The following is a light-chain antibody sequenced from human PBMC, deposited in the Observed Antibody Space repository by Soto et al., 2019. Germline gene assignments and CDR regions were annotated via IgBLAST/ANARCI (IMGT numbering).Light chain of an antibody. Sequence: DIQRTQSPSSLSASVADRVTITCRASQTVSIYLNWYRKKTGKDPEILIFAASDLQSGVPSRFSGIASGTDFNLTISSLQTEDCATYECQQTYSSPQTFGQGTKVDIK. CDR3: QQTYSSPQT. J-gene: IGKJ1*01. CDR2: AAS. CDR1: QTVSIY. V-gene: IGKV1-39*01.